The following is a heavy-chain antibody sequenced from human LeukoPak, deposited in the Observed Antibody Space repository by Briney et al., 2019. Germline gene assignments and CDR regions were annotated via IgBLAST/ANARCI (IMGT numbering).Heavy chain of an antibody. CDR1: GGSISSYY. D-gene: IGHD4-23*01. CDR2: IYYSGST. V-gene: IGHV4-39*01. CDR3: ARHFSDYGGTSRSLYYYYMDV. Sequence: SETLSLTCTVSGGSISSYYWGWIRQPPGKGLEWIGSIYYSGSTYYNPSLKSRVTISVDTSKNQFSLKLSSVTAADTAVYYCARHFSDYGGTSRSLYYYYMDVWGKGTTVTVSS. J-gene: IGHJ6*03.